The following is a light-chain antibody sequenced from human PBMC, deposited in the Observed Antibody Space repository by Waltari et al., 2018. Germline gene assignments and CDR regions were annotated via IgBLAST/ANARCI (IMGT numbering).Light chain of an antibody. CDR1: SSDVGAYHY. J-gene: IGLJ2*01. V-gene: IGLV2-14*03. Sequence: QSALTQPASVSGSPGQSLTISCTGTSSDVGAYHYVPCYQQHPGKAPTLMIFDVSNRPSGVSNRFSGSKSGNTASLTISGLQAEDEAGYYCSSYISSSTLELFGGGTSLTVL. CDR2: DVS. CDR3: SSYISSSTLEL.